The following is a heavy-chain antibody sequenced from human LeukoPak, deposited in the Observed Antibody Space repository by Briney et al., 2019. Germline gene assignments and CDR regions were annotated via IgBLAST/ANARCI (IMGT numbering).Heavy chain of an antibody. CDR3: AKGSITMIVVAYYYYYHMDV. V-gene: IGHV3-9*01. CDR2: ISWNSGSI. D-gene: IGHD3-22*01. J-gene: IGHJ6*03. Sequence: GGSLRLSCAASGFTFDDYAMHWVRQAPGKGLEWVSGISWNSGSIGYADSVKGRFTISRDNSKNTLYLQMNSLRAEDTAVYYCAKGSITMIVVAYYYYYHMDVWGKGTTVTVSS. CDR1: GFTFDDYA.